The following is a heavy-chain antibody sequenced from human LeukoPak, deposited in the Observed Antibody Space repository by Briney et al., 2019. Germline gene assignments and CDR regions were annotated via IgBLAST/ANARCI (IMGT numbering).Heavy chain of an antibody. V-gene: IGHV1-18*01. Sequence: ASVTVSCKASGGTFSSYAISWVRQAPGQGLEWMGWITTYTGNTNYAQKFQGRVTMTTDTSTSTAYMELTSLRSDDTAVYYCARDRGYSGSYYLDFWGQGTLVTVSS. CDR2: ITTYTGNT. CDR1: GGTFSSYA. D-gene: IGHD1-26*01. J-gene: IGHJ4*02. CDR3: ARDRGYSGSYYLDF.